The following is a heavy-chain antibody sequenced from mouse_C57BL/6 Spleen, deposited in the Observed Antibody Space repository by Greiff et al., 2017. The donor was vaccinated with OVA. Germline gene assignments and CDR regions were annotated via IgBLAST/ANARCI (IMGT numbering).Heavy chain of an antibody. CDR2: IDPSDSYT. J-gene: IGHJ3*01. CDR3: ARGGWDEGAWFAY. V-gene: IGHV1-69*01. D-gene: IGHD4-1*01. CDR1: GYTFTSYW. Sequence: QVQLQQPGAELVMPGASVKLSCKASGYTFTSYWMHWVKQRPGQGLEWIGEIDPSDSYTNYNQKFTGKSTLTVDKSSSTAYMQLSSLTSEDSAVYYCARGGWDEGAWFAYWGQGTLVTVSA.